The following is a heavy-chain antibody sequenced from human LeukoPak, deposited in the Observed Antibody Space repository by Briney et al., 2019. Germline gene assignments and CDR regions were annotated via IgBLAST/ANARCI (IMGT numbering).Heavy chain of an antibody. CDR3: ARNHYGDYETEDWYFDL. V-gene: IGHV4-61*01. CDR1: GYSISSGYY. Sequence: PSETLSLTCTVSGYSISSGYYWGWIRQPPGKGLEWIGYIYYSGSTNYNPSLKSRVTISVDTSKNQFSLKLSSVTAADTAVYYCARNHYGDYETEDWYFDLWGRGTLVTVSS. J-gene: IGHJ2*01. D-gene: IGHD4-17*01. CDR2: IYYSGST.